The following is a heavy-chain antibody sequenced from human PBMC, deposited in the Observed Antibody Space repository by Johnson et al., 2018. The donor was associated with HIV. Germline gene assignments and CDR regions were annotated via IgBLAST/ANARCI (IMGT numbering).Heavy chain of an antibody. CDR3: ARGTHIVQFLVRGAFDI. Sequence: MLLVESGGGVVRPGGSLRLSCAASGFTFDDYGMSWVRQAPGKGLEWVSGINWNGGSTGYVESVKGRFTISRDNAKNSLYLQMNSLRADDTALYYCARGTHIVQFLVRGAFDIWCQGTMVTVSS. J-gene: IGHJ3*02. V-gene: IGHV3-20*04. CDR1: GFTFDDYG. D-gene: IGHD3-3*01. CDR2: INWNGGST.